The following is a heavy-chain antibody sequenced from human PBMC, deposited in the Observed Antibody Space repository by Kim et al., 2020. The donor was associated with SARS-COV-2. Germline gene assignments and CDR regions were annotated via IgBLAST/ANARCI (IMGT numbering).Heavy chain of an antibody. V-gene: IGHV4-39*01. J-gene: IGHJ4*01. CDR2: GTT. Sequence: GTTHSNPTLRTRVTISVDTSKHQYSLKLTSVTAADTAVYYCARHDDSGFYWGHGTLVTVSS. D-gene: IGHD1-26*01. CDR3: ARHDDSGFY.